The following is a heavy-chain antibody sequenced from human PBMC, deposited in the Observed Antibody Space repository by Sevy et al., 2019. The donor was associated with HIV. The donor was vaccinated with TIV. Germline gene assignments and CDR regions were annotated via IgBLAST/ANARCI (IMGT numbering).Heavy chain of an antibody. CDR3: ARGSIVGANYFDY. D-gene: IGHD1-26*01. J-gene: IGHJ4*02. V-gene: IGHV3-74*01. CDR1: GFTFSSYW. Sequence: GGSLRLSCAASGFTFSSYWMHWVRQAPGKGLVWVSRINSDGSSTSYADSMKGRFTISRDNAKNTLYLQMNSLRAEDTAVYYCARGSIVGANYFDYWGQGTLVTVSS. CDR2: INSDGSST.